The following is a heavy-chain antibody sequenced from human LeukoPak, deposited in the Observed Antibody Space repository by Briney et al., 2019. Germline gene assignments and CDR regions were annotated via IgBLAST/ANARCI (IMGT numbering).Heavy chain of an antibody. V-gene: IGHV4-59*01. CDR2: IYYSGST. J-gene: IGHJ4*02. CDR1: GGSISSYY. Sequence: PSGTLSLTCSVSGGSISSYYWSWIRQPPGKGLEWIGYIYYSGSTNYNPSLKSRVTISVDTSKNQFSLKLSSVTAADTAVYYCARVDSTNWYEYRGYFDYWGQGTLVTVSS. D-gene: IGHD6-13*01. CDR3: ARVDSTNWYEYRGYFDY.